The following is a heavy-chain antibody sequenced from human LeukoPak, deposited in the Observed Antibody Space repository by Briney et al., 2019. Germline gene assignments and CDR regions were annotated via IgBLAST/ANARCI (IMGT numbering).Heavy chain of an antibody. CDR1: GYTFTGYY. D-gene: IGHD3-22*01. CDR2: INPNSGGT. CDR3: ARGCDSSGCFDY. Sequence: ASVEVSCKASGYTFTGYYMRWVRQAPGQGLEWMGWINPNSGGTNYAQKFQGWVTMTRDTSISTAYMELSRLRSDDTAVYYYARGCDSSGCFDYWGQGTLVTVSS. V-gene: IGHV1-2*04. J-gene: IGHJ4*02.